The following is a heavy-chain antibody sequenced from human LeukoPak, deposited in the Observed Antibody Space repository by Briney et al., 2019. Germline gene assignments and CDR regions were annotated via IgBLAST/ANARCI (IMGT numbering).Heavy chain of an antibody. CDR2: IYYSGST. V-gene: IGHV4-59*01. D-gene: IGHD4-17*01. CDR3: ARVGIFNYGDSGDY. Sequence: SETLSLTCTVSGGSISSYYWSWIRQPPGKGLEWIGYIYYSGSTNYNPSLKSRVTISVDTSKNQFSLKLSSVTAADTAVYYCARVGIFNYGDSGDYWGQGTLVTVSS. J-gene: IGHJ4*02. CDR1: GGSISSYY.